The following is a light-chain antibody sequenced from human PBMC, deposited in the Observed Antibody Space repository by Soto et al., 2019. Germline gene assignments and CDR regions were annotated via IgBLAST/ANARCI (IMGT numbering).Light chain of an antibody. Sequence: EIVLTQSPATLSLSPGERATLSCRASQSVSSYLAWYQQKPGQAPRLLIYDASNRATGIPARFSGSGSGTDFTLTISSLEPEDFAVYYCQQHNNWPVTFGQGTRLEIK. V-gene: IGKV3-11*01. J-gene: IGKJ5*01. CDR2: DAS. CDR1: QSVSSY. CDR3: QQHNNWPVT.